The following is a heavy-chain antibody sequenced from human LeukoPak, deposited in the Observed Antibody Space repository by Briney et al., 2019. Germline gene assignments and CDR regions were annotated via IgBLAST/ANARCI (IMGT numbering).Heavy chain of an antibody. J-gene: IGHJ4*02. V-gene: IGHV3-48*04. CDR2: ISSSSSTI. Sequence: GGSLRLSCAASGFTFSIYSFNWVRQAPGKGLEWVSYISSSSSTIYYADSVKGRFTISRDNAKNSLFLQMDSLRAEDTAVYYCARGNVVTLYYFDYWGQGALVTVSS. D-gene: IGHD2-21*02. CDR3: ARGNVVTLYYFDY. CDR1: GFTFSIYS.